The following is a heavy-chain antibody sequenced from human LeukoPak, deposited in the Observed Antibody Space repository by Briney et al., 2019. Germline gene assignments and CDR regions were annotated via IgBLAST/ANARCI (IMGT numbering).Heavy chain of an antibody. CDR1: GFTFSSYV. V-gene: IGHV3-21*01. CDR2: ISSSSSYI. D-gene: IGHD6-13*01. J-gene: IGHJ4*02. CDR3: ARDMFISSSWYGGWGSGLKSFDY. Sequence: GGSLRLSCAASGFTFSSYVMTWVRQAPGKGLEWVSSISSSSSYIYYADSVKGRFTISRDNAKNSLYLQMNSLRAEDTAVYYCARDMFISSSWYGGWGSGLKSFDYWGQGTLVTVSS.